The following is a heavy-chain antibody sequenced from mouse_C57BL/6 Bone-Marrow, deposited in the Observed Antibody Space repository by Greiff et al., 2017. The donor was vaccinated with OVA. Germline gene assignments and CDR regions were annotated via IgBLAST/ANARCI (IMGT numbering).Heavy chain of an antibody. CDR2: IRLKSDNYAT. V-gene: IGHV6-3*01. D-gene: IGHD1-1*01. CDR3: TVLLRWAY. Sequence: EVKLVESGGGLVQPGGSMKLSCVASGFTFSNYWMNWVRQSPEKGLEWVAQIRLKSDNYATHYAESVKGRFTISRYDSKSSVYLQMNNLRAEDTGIYYCTVLLRWAYWGQGTLVTVSA. CDR1: GFTFSNYW. J-gene: IGHJ3*01.